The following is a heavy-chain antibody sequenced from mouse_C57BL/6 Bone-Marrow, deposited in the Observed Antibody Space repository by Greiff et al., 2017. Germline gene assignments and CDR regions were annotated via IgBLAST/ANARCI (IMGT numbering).Heavy chain of an antibody. CDR2: ISSGGSYT. CDR1: GFTFSSYG. Sequence: EVQLQQSGGDLVKPGGSLKLSCAASGFTFSSYGLSWVRQTPDKRLEWVATISSGGSYTYYPDSVKGRFTISRDNAKKTLYLQMSSLKSEDTAMYYCARHKSFYWYFDVWGTGTTVTVSS. CDR3: ARHKSFYWYFDV. J-gene: IGHJ1*03. D-gene: IGHD1-3*01. V-gene: IGHV5-6*01.